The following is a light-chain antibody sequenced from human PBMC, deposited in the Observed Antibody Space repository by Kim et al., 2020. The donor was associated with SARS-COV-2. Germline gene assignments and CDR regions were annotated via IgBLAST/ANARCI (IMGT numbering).Light chain of an antibody. CDR1: QDIATW. J-gene: IGKJ1*01. Sequence: DIQMTQSPSSVSASVGDTVTISCRASQDIATWLAWYQQTPGKAPKHLIYAAFSLQSGVPSRFSGSRSGTDFTLTISSLQPEDFATYYCQQTNSFPRTFGQGTKVDIK. CDR2: AAF. CDR3: QQTNSFPRT. V-gene: IGKV1-12*01.